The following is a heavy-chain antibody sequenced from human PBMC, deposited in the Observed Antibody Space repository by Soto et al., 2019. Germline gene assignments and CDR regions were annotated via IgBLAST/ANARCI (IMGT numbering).Heavy chain of an antibody. V-gene: IGHV4-34*01. CDR2: INHSGST. D-gene: IGHD2-15*01. CDR1: GGSFSGYY. CDR3: AREGAYCSGGSCYTDAFDI. Sequence: QVQLQQWGAGLLKPSETLSLTCAVYGGSFSGYYWSWIRQPPGKGLEWIGEINHSGSTNYNPSLKIRVTISGDTSKNQVSLKLSSVTAADTAVYYCAREGAYCSGGSCYTDAFDIWGQGTMVTVSS. J-gene: IGHJ3*02.